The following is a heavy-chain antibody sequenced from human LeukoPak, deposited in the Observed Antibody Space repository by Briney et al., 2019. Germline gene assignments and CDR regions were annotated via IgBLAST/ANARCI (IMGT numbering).Heavy chain of an antibody. CDR3: ARGEGPYFDY. CDR1: GGSISSSSYY. Sequence: SETLSLTCTVSGGSISSSSYYWGWIRQPPGKGLEWIGYIYHSGSTYYNPSLKSRVTISVDRSKNQFSLKLSSVTAADTAVYYCARGEGPYFDYWGQRTLVTVSS. J-gene: IGHJ4*02. V-gene: IGHV4-39*07. CDR2: IYHSGST.